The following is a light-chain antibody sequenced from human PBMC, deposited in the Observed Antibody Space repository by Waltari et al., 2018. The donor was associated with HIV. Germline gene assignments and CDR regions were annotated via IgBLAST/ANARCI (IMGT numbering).Light chain of an antibody. Sequence: NFMLTQPHSVSESPGKTVTISCPGSSGSIASNYVQWYQQRPGSPPTTVIYEDNQRPSGVPDRFSGSIDSSSNSASLTISGLKTEDEADYYCQSYDSSNRGVVFGGGTKLTVL. CDR1: SGSIASNY. CDR2: EDN. CDR3: QSYDSSNRGVV. J-gene: IGLJ2*01. V-gene: IGLV6-57*02.